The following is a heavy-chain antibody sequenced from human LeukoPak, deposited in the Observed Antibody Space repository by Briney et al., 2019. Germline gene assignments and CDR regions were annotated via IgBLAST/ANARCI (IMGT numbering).Heavy chain of an antibody. CDR2: IKQDGSEK. J-gene: IGHJ4*02. V-gene: IGHV3-7*01. Sequence: GGSLRLSCAASGFTFNTYWMSWVRQAPGKGLEWVVNIKQDGSEKYHLDSVKGRFTISRDNAKNSLYLQMNSLRAEATAVYFCTREAGAGIDYWGQGTLVSVSS. CDR3: TREAGAGIDY. CDR1: GFTFNTYW. D-gene: IGHD6-19*01.